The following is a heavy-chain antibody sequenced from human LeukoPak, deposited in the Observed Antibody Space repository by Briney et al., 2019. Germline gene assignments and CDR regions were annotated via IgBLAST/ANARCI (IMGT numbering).Heavy chain of an antibody. J-gene: IGHJ6*02. V-gene: IGHV4-34*01. CDR2: INHSGST. Sequence: SETLSLTCAVYGGSFSGYYWSWLRQPPGKGLEWIGEINHSGSTNYNPSLKSRVTISVDTSKNQFSLKLSSVTAADTAVYYCARVLPRNFWSGYPNYYYGMDVWGQGTTVTVSS. CDR1: GGSFSGYY. CDR3: ARVLPRNFWSGYPNYYYGMDV. D-gene: IGHD3-3*01.